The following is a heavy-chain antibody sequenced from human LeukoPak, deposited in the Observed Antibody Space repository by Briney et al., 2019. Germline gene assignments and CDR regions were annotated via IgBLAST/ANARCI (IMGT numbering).Heavy chain of an antibody. D-gene: IGHD1-26*01. V-gene: IGHV3-23*01. CDR3: AKDQRWESPHYLDS. J-gene: IGHJ4*02. CDR2: ISASGGST. CDR1: GFPFSTYA. Sequence: PGGSLRLSCAASGFPFSTYAMSWVRQAPGKGLEWVSGISASGGSTYYADSVRGRFTISRDNSKNTLYVQMNSLRDEDTAVYHCAKDQRWESPHYLDSWGQGTLVTVSS.